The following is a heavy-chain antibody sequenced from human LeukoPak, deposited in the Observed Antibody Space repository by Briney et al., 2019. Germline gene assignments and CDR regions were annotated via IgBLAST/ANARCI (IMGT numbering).Heavy chain of an antibody. J-gene: IGHJ3*02. CDR2: IRWNSGSI. CDR1: GFTFDDYA. Sequence: GGSLRLSCAASGFTFDDYAMHWARHAPGKGLGWVSGIRWNSGSISYADSVKGRFTISRDNAKNSLYLQMNSLRAEDTALYYYAKDLDSSGYDAFDIWGQGTMVTVSS. CDR3: AKDLDSSGYDAFDI. V-gene: IGHV3-9*01. D-gene: IGHD3-22*01.